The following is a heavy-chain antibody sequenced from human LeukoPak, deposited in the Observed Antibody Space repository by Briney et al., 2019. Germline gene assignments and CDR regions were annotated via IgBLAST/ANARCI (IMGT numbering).Heavy chain of an antibody. CDR1: GYTFTAYC. CDR2: ISPNSGGT. J-gene: IGHJ3*02. V-gene: IGHV1-2*02. D-gene: IGHD2-2*02. Sequence: GASVKVSCKASGYTFTAYCIHWVRRAPGQGLEWMGWISPNSGGTNYGQRFQGRVTMTRDTSISTAYMELTRLTSDDTAFYYCARDGIYTTDFDAFDIWGQGTMVTVSS. CDR3: ARDGIYTTDFDAFDI.